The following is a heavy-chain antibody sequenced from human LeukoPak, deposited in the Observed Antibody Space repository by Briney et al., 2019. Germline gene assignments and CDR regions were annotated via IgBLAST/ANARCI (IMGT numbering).Heavy chain of an antibody. J-gene: IGHJ5*02. CDR1: GYSISSGYY. CDR3: ARHLGAVAGYNWFDP. Sequence: SETLSLTCTVSGYSISSGYYWGWIRQPPGKGLEWIANIYHSGNTYYNPSLKSRVTISVDTSKNQFSLKLSSVTAADTAVYYCARHLGAVAGYNWFDPWGQGTLVTVSS. V-gene: IGHV4-38-2*02. D-gene: IGHD6-19*01. CDR2: IYHSGNT.